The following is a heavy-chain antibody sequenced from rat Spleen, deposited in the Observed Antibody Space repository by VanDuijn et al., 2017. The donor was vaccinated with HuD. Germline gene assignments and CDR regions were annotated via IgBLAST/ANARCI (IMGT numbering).Heavy chain of an antibody. V-gene: IGHV2-19*01. CDR3: TRDHSYWGNYYPGGFAY. D-gene: IGHD1-12*02. CDR1: GFSLTDYN. CDR2: IWGDGST. Sequence: QVQLKESGPGLVQPSQTLSLICTVSGFSLTDYNIHWGRQPPGKGLEWMGIIWGDGSTNYNSALKSRLSISRDTSKSQVLLKMNSLQTDDTGTYYCTRDHSYWGNYYPGGFAYWGQGTLVTVSS. J-gene: IGHJ3*01.